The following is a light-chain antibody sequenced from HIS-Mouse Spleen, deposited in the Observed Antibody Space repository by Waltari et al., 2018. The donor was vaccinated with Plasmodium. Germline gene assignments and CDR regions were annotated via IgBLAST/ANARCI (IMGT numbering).Light chain of an antibody. CDR2: EES. J-gene: IGLJ3*02. Sequence: SYELTQPPSVSVSPGQTARITCSGDALPTKHAYWYQQKSGQAPVMVIYEESKRPSGIRERVSGSSSGTMATLTISGAQVEDEADYYCYSTDSSGNHRVFGGGTKLTVL. CDR3: YSTDSSGNHRV. V-gene: IGLV3-10*01. CDR1: ALPTKH.